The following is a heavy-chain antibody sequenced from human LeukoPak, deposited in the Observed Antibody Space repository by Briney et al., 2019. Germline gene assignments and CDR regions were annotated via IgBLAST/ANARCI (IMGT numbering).Heavy chain of an antibody. V-gene: IGHV4-59*01. CDR3: ARDSSSYYYFDY. D-gene: IGHD6-13*01. Sequence: PSETLSLTCTVSGGSISSYYWSWIRQPPGKGLEWIGYIYYSGSTNYNPSLKSRVTISVDTSKNQASLKLSSVTAADTAVYYWARDSSSYYYFDYWGQGTLVTVSS. CDR2: IYYSGST. CDR1: GGSISSYY. J-gene: IGHJ4*02.